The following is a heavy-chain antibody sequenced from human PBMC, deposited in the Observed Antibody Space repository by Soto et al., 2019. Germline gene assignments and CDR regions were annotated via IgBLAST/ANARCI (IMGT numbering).Heavy chain of an antibody. CDR2: IYFSGST. D-gene: IGHD6-19*01. Sequence: PSEALCLTWTVSGGSISNYYWSWSRQPPGKGLEWIGYIYFSGSTTHNPSLKSRVTISADTSKNQFSLKLNSVTAVDTAVYYCAREDPTVAGTNYFDYWGQGILVTVSS. J-gene: IGHJ4*02. CDR1: GGSISNYY. CDR3: AREDPTVAGTNYFDY. V-gene: IGHV4-59*01.